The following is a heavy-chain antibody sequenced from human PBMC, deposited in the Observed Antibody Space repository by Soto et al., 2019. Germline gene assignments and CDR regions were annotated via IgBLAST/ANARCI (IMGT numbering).Heavy chain of an antibody. CDR1: GFTFDDYA. J-gene: IGHJ4*02. CDR2: ISWNSGSI. V-gene: IGHV3-9*01. D-gene: IGHD6-19*01. Sequence: QPGGSLRLSCAASGFTFDDYAMHWVRQAPGKGLEWVSGISWNSGSIGYADSVKGRFTVSRDNAKNSLYLQMNSLRAEDTALYYCAKGYYLGIAVAGRGYFDYWGQGTLVTVSS. CDR3: AKGYYLGIAVAGRGYFDY.